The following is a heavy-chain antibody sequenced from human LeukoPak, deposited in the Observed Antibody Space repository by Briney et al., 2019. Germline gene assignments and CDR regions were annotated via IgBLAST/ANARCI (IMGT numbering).Heavy chain of an antibody. CDR1: GFIFSSYS. Sequence: GGSLRLSCAASGFIFSSYSMSWVRQAPGKGLEWVSVITSSGGNTYYADSVKVRFTISKDNSKNTVYLQMSSLRVDDTAVYYCAKAASSSWPSYYYGMDVWGQGTTVTVSS. CDR2: ITSSGGNT. J-gene: IGHJ6*02. CDR3: AKAASSSWPSYYYGMDV. D-gene: IGHD6-13*01. V-gene: IGHV3-23*01.